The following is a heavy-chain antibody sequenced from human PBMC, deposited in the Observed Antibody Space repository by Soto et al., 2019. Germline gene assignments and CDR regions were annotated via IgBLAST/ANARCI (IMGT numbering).Heavy chain of an antibody. Sequence: XESLKISWQCSRYTFTNYWIGSVLQMPGKGLEWMGIIYPGDSYTKYNPSFQGQFTMSSDKSITTTYLQWSSLKASDTAIYYCADSIFYYGMDVWGQGTTFTVSS. CDR1: RYTFTNYW. J-gene: IGHJ6*02. V-gene: IGHV5-51*01. CDR3: ADSIFYYGMDV. CDR2: IYPGDSYT.